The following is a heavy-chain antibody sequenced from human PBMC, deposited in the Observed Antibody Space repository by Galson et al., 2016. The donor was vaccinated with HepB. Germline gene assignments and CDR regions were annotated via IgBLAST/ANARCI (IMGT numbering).Heavy chain of an antibody. Sequence: SLRLSCAASGSTFSRYAMSWVRQAPGKGLEWVSGLSDSGGSTDYTGSVKGRFTISRDNSKNTLYLQMNSLRAEDTAVYYCAKAQGPHHQMYHYFDYWGQGTLVTVSS. CDR2: LSDSGGST. J-gene: IGHJ4*02. D-gene: IGHD2-2*01. CDR3: AKAQGPHHQMYHYFDY. V-gene: IGHV3-23*01. CDR1: GSTFSRYA.